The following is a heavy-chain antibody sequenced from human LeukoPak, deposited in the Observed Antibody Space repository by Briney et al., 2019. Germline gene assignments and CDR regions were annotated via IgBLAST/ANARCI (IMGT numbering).Heavy chain of an antibody. J-gene: IGHJ6*03. Sequence: GGSLRLSCAASGFTFSSYAMHWVRQAPGKGLEYVSAISSNGGSTYYANSVKGRFTISRDNSKNTLYLQMGSLRAEDMAVYYCARGGTIFGVVIFDYMGVWGKGTTVTVSS. D-gene: IGHD3-3*01. V-gene: IGHV3-64*01. CDR3: ARGGTIFGVVIFDYMGV. CDR1: GFTFSSYA. CDR2: ISSNGGST.